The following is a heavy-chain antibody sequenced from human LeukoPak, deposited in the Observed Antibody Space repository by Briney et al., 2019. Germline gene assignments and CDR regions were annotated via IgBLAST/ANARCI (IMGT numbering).Heavy chain of an antibody. CDR1: GYSFTNYL. D-gene: IGHD2-21*02. CDR3: ARRAYCGGDCTLAAYDYFAMDV. Sequence: GEPLKISCKGSGYSFTNYLIVWVRQLPGKGLEWMGTIYPGHSDSGYSPSFQGHITISADKSINTAYLQWSSLKASDTAIYYCARRAYCGGDCTLAAYDYFAMDVWGRGTSVTVSS. J-gene: IGHJ6*02. CDR2: IYPGHSDS. V-gene: IGHV5-51*01.